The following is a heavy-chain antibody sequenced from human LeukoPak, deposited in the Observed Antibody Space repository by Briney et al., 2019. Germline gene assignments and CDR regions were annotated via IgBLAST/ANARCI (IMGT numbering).Heavy chain of an antibody. CDR2: INWNGGST. V-gene: IGHV3-20*04. CDR1: GFTFDDYG. J-gene: IGHJ4*02. CDR3: AREADPLTIFGVVTPDY. Sequence: GALRLSCAASGFTFDDYGMSWVRQAPGKGLEWVSGINWNGGSTGYADSVKGRFTISRDNAKNSLYLQMNSLRAEDTALYYCAREADPLTIFGVVTPDYWGQGTLVTVSS. D-gene: IGHD3-3*01.